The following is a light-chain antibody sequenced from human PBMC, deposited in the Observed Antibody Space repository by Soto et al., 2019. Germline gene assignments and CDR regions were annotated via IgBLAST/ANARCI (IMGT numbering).Light chain of an antibody. CDR1: QSVSSTH. CDR3: XXXXXSLWT. Sequence: EIVLTQSPGTLSLSPGERATLSCRASQSVSSTHLAWYQQKPGQAPRLLIFGASSRATGIPDRFSGSGSGTDFTLTIXRXEXXXXXVXXXXXXXXSLWTFGQGTKVEIK. J-gene: IGKJ1*01. V-gene: IGKV3-20*01. CDR2: GAS.